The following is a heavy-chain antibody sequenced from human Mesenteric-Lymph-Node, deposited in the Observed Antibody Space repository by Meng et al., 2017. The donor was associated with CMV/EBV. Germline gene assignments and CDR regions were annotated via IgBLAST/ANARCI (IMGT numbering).Heavy chain of an antibody. CDR3: AKGCSSSSCYYLDY. Sequence: GESLKISCAASGFTFSSYGMHWVRQAPGKGLEWVSAISSSGTTFYADSVKGRFTISRDNSKNTIHLQMNSLRAEDTAVYYCAKGCSSSSCYYLDYWGPGALVTVSS. D-gene: IGHD2-2*01. J-gene: IGHJ4*02. CDR2: ISSSGTT. V-gene: IGHV3-23*01. CDR1: GFTFSSYG.